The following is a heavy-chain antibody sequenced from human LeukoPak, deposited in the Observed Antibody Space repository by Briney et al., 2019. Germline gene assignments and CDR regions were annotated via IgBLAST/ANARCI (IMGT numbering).Heavy chain of an antibody. Sequence: PSETLSLTCTVSGGSISSSSYYWGWIRQPPGKGLEWIGSIYYSGSTYYNPSLKSRVTISVDTSKNQFSLKLSSVTAADTAVYYCARQGVLLWFGESVLDAFDIWGQGTMVTVSS. CDR3: ARQGVLLWFGESVLDAFDI. CDR1: GGSISSSSYY. D-gene: IGHD3-10*01. J-gene: IGHJ3*02. V-gene: IGHV4-39*01. CDR2: IYYSGST.